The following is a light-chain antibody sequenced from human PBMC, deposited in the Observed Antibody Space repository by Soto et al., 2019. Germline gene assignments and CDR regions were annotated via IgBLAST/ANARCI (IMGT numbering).Light chain of an antibody. V-gene: IGKV3-20*01. CDR1: QSVSNNY. CDR2: GAS. Sequence: EIVLTQSPGTLSLSPGERATLSRRASQSVSNNYFAWYQQKPGQATRLLNSGASNRATGIPDRFSGSGSGTDFALTISRLEPEDFAVYYCQQYGSPGTFGQGTKVDIK. CDR3: QQYGSPGT. J-gene: IGKJ1*01.